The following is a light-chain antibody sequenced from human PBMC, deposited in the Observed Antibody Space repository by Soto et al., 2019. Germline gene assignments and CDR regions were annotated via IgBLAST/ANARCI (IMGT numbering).Light chain of an antibody. V-gene: IGKV3-15*01. J-gene: IGKJ5*01. CDR2: VAS. Sequence: EIVLTQSPATLSFSPWESSALSCMASQSVGSFLAWYQQKPGKAPRLLIYVASTRAPGIPARFSGSGSGTEFTLTISSLQSEDFAVYYCQQYNSWPITFGRGTRLEIK. CDR1: QSVGSF. CDR3: QQYNSWPIT.